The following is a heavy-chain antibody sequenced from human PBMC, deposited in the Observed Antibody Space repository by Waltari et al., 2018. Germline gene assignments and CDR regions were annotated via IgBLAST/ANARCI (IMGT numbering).Heavy chain of an antibody. CDR2: IYYSGST. CDR1: GGSISSYY. D-gene: IGHD3-10*01. J-gene: IGHJ5*02. CDR3: ARELWFGELKVWFDP. Sequence: QVQLQESGPGLVKPSETLSLTCTVSGGSISSYYWSWIRQPPGQGLEWIGYIYYSGSTNYNPSLKSRVTISVDTSKNQFSLKLSSVTAADTAVYYCARELWFGELKVWFDPWGQGTLVTVSS. V-gene: IGHV4-59*01.